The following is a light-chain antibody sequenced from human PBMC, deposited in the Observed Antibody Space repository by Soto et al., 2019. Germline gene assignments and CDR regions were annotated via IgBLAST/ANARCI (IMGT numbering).Light chain of an antibody. CDR1: QSVSSN. J-gene: IGKJ4*01. V-gene: IGKV3-15*01. CDR2: GAS. CDR3: QQNNNSLT. Sequence: EIVMTQSPATLSVSPGERATLSCRASQSVSSNFAWYQQKPGQAPRLLIYGASTRASGIPARFSGSGSGTEFTLTISRLQSEDFAVYYCQQNNNSLTFGGGTKVDIK.